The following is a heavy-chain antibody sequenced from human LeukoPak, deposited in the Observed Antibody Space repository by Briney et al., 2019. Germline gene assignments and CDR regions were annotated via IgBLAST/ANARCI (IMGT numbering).Heavy chain of an antibody. Sequence: GGSLRLSCAASGFTVSSNYMSWVRQAPGKGLEWVSVIYSGGSTYYADSVKGRFTISRDNAKNSLYLQMNSLRAEDTAVYYCARAGSTHYDILTGYQGNSDYWGQGTLVTVSS. CDR2: IYSGGST. J-gene: IGHJ4*02. D-gene: IGHD3-9*01. CDR3: ARAGSTHYDILTGYQGNSDY. V-gene: IGHV3-53*01. CDR1: GFTVSSNY.